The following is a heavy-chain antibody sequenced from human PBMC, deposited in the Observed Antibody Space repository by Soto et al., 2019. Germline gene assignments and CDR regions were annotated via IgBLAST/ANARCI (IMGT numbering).Heavy chain of an antibody. J-gene: IGHJ6*02. CDR1: GYTFTSYD. CDR2: MNPNSGNT. V-gene: IGHV1-8*01. CDR3: ERGPVGVTVADAHGLYYYGMDV. D-gene: IGHD2-15*01. Sequence: QVQLVQSGAEVKKPGASVKVSCKASGYTFTSYDINWVRQATGQGLEWMGWMNPNSGNTGYAQKFQGRVTMTRNTSISKDHRELRSLRSEDTAVYYWERGPVGVTVADAHGLYYYGMDVWGQGTTVTVSS.